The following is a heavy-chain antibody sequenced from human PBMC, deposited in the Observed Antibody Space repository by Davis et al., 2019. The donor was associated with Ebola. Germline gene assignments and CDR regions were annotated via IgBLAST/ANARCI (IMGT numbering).Heavy chain of an antibody. J-gene: IGHJ6*02. CDR2: ISYDGSNK. CDR1: GFTFSSYA. D-gene: IGHD2-2*01. Sequence: PGGSLRLSCAASGFTFSSYAMHWVRQAPGKGLEWVAVISYDGSNKYYADSVKGRFTISRDNSKNTLYLQMNSLRAEDTAVYYCARDQLPPRVGMDVWGQGTTVTVSS. V-gene: IGHV3-30-3*01. CDR3: ARDQLPPRVGMDV.